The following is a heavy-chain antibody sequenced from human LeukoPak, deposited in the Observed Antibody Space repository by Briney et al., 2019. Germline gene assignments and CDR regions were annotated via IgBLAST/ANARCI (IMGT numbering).Heavy chain of an antibody. Sequence: ALRLSCAASGFTFDDYAMHWVRQAPGKGLEWVSGISWNSGSIGYADSVKGRFTISRDNAKNSLYLQMNSLRAEDTAVYYCARDATMVPLYYYYYMDVWGKGTTVTVSS. V-gene: IGHV3-9*01. J-gene: IGHJ6*03. CDR2: ISWNSGSI. CDR3: ARDATMVPLYYYYYMDV. D-gene: IGHD3-10*01. CDR1: GFTFDDYA.